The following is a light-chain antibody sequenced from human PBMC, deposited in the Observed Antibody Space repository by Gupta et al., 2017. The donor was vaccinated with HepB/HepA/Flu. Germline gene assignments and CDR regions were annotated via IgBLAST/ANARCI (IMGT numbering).Light chain of an antibody. Sequence: DIQMTQSPSTLSASVRDRVTITCRASQSISTWLAWYQQNPGKAPRLLIYKASTLKRGVPSRFSGSRSGTELTLTISSLQPDDFATYFCLQDKNYPLTFGRGTMLEIK. CDR3: LQDKNYPLT. V-gene: IGKV1-5*03. CDR2: KAS. CDR1: QSISTW. J-gene: IGKJ4*01.